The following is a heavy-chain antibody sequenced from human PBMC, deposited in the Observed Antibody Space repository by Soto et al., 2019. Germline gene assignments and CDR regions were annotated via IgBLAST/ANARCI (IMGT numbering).Heavy chain of an antibody. D-gene: IGHD3-22*01. J-gene: IGHJ4*02. CDR3: ARDWDYSDSSGYLDY. CDR2: INQDGSER. Sequence: LRLSCAGSGLTFRNDWLSWVRQAPGKGLEWVANINQDGSERYYVDSVKGRFTISRDNSRNTLFLQMNSLRPEDTAVYYCARDWDYSDSSGYLDYWGQGALVTVSS. CDR1: GLTFRNDW. V-gene: IGHV3-7*01.